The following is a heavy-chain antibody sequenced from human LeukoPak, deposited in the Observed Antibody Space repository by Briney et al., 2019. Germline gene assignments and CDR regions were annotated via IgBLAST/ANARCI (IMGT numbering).Heavy chain of an antibody. CDR1: GFTFSSYA. CDR3: AKVAHGSGSYYPPSWFDP. D-gene: IGHD3-10*01. J-gene: IGHJ5*02. Sequence: GGSLRLSCAASGFTFSSYAMSWVRQAPGKGLEWVSAISGSGGSTYYADSVKGRFTLSRDNSKNTLYLQMNSLRAEDTAVYYCAKVAHGSGSYYPPSWFDPWGQGTLVTVSS. V-gene: IGHV3-23*01. CDR2: ISGSGGST.